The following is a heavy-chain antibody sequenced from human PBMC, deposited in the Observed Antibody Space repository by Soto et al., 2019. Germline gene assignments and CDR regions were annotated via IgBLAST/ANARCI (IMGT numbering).Heavy chain of an antibody. CDR2: INPSGDSR. Sequence: GASVKVSCKASGFSFSDYFMHWVRQAPGQGLEWMGIINPSGDSRNYAQKFQGRVTITRETSTSTVYMDLSSLRYEDTAVYYCARDNSQKYGTPAASSWFHPWGQGTPVTVSS. CDR3: ARDNSQKYGTPAASSWFHP. CDR1: GFSFSDYF. V-gene: IGHV1-46*01. D-gene: IGHD2-15*01. J-gene: IGHJ5*02.